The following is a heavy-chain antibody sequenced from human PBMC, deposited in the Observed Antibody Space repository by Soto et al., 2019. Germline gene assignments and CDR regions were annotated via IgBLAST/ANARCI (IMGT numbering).Heavy chain of an antibody. CDR1: GGSISSGGYY. J-gene: IGHJ5*02. D-gene: IGHD1-20*01. Sequence: SETLSLTCTVSGGSISSGGYYWSWIRQHPGKGLEWIGYIYYSGSTYYNPSLKSRVTISVDTSKNQFSLKLSSVTAADTAVYYCARDRRAYNWTPQNWFDPWGQGTLVTVSS. V-gene: IGHV4-31*03. CDR3: ARDRRAYNWTPQNWFDP. CDR2: IYYSGST.